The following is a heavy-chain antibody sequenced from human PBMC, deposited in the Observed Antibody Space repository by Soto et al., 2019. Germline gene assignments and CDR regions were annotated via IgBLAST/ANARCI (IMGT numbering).Heavy chain of an antibody. D-gene: IGHD3-16*01. CDR3: ARASYGLGFFDY. CDR1: GDSLSTSYW. J-gene: IGHJ4*02. V-gene: IGHV4-4*02. Sequence: QVELQESGPQLVKPSETLSLTCAVSGDSLSTSYWWTWVRQSPGKGLQWIGQVYHVGTTSYNPAPKSRVIISVDKPKNQFSLQLTSMSAADPAVYFCARASYGLGFFDYWGQGSLVAVSS. CDR2: VYHVGTT.